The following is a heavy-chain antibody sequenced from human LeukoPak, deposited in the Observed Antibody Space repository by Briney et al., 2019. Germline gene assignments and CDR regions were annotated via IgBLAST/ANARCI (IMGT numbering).Heavy chain of an antibody. V-gene: IGHV3-30*04. J-gene: IGHJ3*02. CDR3: ARGDFRWEMATTIAFDI. D-gene: IGHD5-24*01. Sequence: SLRLSCAPSGFTFRNYAMHWVRQAPGKGLEWVAVISYAGSNEHYADSVKGRFTISRDNSKNTLFLQMNSLRAEDTAVYHCARGDFRWEMATTIAFDIWGQGTMVTVSS. CDR1: GFTFRNYA. CDR2: ISYAGSNE.